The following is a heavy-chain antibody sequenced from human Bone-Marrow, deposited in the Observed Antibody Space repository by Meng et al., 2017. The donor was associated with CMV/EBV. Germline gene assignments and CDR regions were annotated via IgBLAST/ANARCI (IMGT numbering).Heavy chain of an antibody. J-gene: IGHJ6*02. V-gene: IGHV3-73*01. Sequence: GESLKISCAASGFTFSGSAMHWVRQASGKGLEWVGRIRSKANSYATAYAASVKGRFTISRDDSKNTAYLQMNSLRAEDTAVYYCAKDRSTVVTPRYYYGMDVWGQGTTVTVSS. CDR3: AKDRSTVVTPRYYYGMDV. D-gene: IGHD4-23*01. CDR2: IRSKANSYAT. CDR1: GFTFSGSA.